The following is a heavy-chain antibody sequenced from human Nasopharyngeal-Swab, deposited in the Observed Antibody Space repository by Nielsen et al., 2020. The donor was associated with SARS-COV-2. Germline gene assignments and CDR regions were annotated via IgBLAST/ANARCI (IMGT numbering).Heavy chain of an antibody. V-gene: IGHV1-18*04. CDR2: ISAYNGNT. CDR1: GGRVHSYG. J-gene: IGHJ4*02. D-gene: IGHD1-26*01. CDR3: ARVESYCPADY. Sequence: ASVKASCKASGGRVHSYGISGVRPAPGQGLEWMGWISAYNGNTNYAQKLQGRVTMTTDTSTSTAYMELRSLRSDDTAVYYCARVESYCPADYWGQGTLVTVSS.